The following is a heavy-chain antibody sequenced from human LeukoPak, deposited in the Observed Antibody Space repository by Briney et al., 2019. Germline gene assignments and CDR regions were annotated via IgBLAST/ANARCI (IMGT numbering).Heavy chain of an antibody. D-gene: IGHD2-2*01. CDR2: IYHSGST. J-gene: IGHJ4*02. Sequence: SETLSLTCAVSGYSISSGYYWGWIRQPPGKGLEWIGGIYHSGSTYYNPSLKSRVTISVDTSKNQFSLKLSSVTAADTAVYYCARQYCSSTSCLDDFDYWGQGTLVTVSS. V-gene: IGHV4-38-2*01. CDR3: ARQYCSSTSCLDDFDY. CDR1: GYSISSGYY.